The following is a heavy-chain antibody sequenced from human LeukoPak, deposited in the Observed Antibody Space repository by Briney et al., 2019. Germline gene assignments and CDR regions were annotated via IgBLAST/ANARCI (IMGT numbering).Heavy chain of an antibody. D-gene: IGHD3-22*01. CDR1: GFTFSSYG. Sequence: PGRSLRLSCAASGFTFSSYGMHWVRQAPGKGLEWVAVIWYDGSNKYYADSVKGRFTISRDNSKNTLYLQMNSLRAEDTAVYYCARDKGDDSGDYWGQGTLVTVSS. J-gene: IGHJ4*02. CDR2: IWYDGSNK. CDR3: ARDKGDDSGDY. V-gene: IGHV3-33*01.